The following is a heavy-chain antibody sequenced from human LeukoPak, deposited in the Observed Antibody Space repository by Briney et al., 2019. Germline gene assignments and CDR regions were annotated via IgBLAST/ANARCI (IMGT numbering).Heavy chain of an antibody. Sequence: PGGPLRLSCAASGFTFSSYAMHWVRQAPGKGLEWVAVISYDGSNKYYADSVKGRFTISRDNSKNTLYLQMNSLRAEDTAVYYCARWGWELPSFYYFDYWGQGTLVTVSS. CDR3: ARWGWELPSFYYFDY. J-gene: IGHJ4*02. CDR2: ISYDGSNK. D-gene: IGHD1-26*01. CDR1: GFTFSSYA. V-gene: IGHV3-30*04.